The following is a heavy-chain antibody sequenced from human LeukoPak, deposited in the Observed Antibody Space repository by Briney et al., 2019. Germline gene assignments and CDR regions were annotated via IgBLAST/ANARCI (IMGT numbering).Heavy chain of an antibody. J-gene: IGHJ4*02. D-gene: IGHD6-13*01. CDR2: ISYDGSNK. V-gene: IGHV3-30*18. Sequence: GGSLRLSCAASGFTFSSYGMHWVRQAPGKGLEWVAVISYDGSNKYYADSVKGRFTISRDNSKNTLYLQMNSLRAEDTAVYYCAKAHSSSCDYWGQGTLVTVSS. CDR1: GFTFSSYG. CDR3: AKAHSSSCDY.